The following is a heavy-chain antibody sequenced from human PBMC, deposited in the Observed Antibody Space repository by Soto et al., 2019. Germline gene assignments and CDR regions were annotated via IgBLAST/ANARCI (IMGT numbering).Heavy chain of an antibody. CDR3: ASGYGWFDP. V-gene: IGHV4-39*01. CDR1: GGSVSSSSYY. J-gene: IGHJ5*02. Sequence: SESLSLPCTVSGGSVSSSSYYWGWIRQPPGKGLEWIGSIDYSGSTYYNPSLKSRVTISVDTSKNQFSLKLRSVTAAGMAVYFCASGYGWFDPWGQGTLVTVSS. CDR2: IDYSGST. D-gene: IGHD2-2*03.